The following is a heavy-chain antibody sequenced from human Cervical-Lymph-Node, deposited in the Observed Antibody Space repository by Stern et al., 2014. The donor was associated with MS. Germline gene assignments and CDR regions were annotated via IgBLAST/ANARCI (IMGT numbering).Heavy chain of an antibody. D-gene: IGHD2-8*01. J-gene: IGHJ4*02. CDR3: ARAQEFSNVVANY. CDR2: IKPTTGHT. Sequence: VQLVESGAEVKKPGASLRISCTASGYTFTNYFIHWVRQAPRQRPEWMAIIKPTTGHTSYAQRFQGRVTITREASTNTAYLDLSSMRSEDTAVDFYARAQEFSNVVANYWGQGTLVTVSS. V-gene: IGHV1-46*03. CDR1: GYTFTNYF.